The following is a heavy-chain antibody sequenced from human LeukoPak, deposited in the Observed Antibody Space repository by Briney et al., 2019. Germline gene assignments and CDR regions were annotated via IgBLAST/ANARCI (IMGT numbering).Heavy chain of an antibody. CDR2: IIPILGIA. V-gene: IGHV1-69*02. Sequence: SVKVSCKASGGTFSSYTISWVRQAPGQGLEWMGRIIPILGIANYAQKFQGRVTITADKSTSTAYMELSSLRSEDTAVYYCASPRRGAKRWGYYFDYWGQGTLVTVSS. CDR1: GGTFSSYT. J-gene: IGHJ4*02. CDR3: ASPRRGAKRWGYYFDY. D-gene: IGHD7-27*01.